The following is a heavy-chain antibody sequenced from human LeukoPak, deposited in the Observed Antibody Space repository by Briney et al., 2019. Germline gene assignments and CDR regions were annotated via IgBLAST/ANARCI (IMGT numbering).Heavy chain of an antibody. V-gene: IGHV5-51*01. CDR3: ARQGFGSSWYSSPLFY. Sequence: GESLKISCKGSGYSFTSYWIGWVRQMPGKGLEWMGIIYPGDSDTRYSPSFQGQVTISADKSISTAYLQWSSLKASDTAMYYCARQGFGSSWYSSPLFYWGQGTLVTVSS. CDR2: IYPGDSDT. CDR1: GYSFTSYW. D-gene: IGHD6-13*01. J-gene: IGHJ4*02.